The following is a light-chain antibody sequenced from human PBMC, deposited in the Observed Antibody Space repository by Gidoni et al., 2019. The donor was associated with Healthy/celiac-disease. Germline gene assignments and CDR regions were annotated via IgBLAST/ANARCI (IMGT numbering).Light chain of an antibody. CDR1: QDISNT. CDR2: DAS. Sequence: DNRLSQSPSSLFASVGERVTITCKASQDISNTLTWYQQKPGKAPKLLIYDASNLETGVPSRFSGSGSGTDFTFTISSLQPEDIATYYCQQYDNLPLTFGGGTKVEIK. CDR3: QQYDNLPLT. V-gene: IGKV1-33*01. J-gene: IGKJ4*01.